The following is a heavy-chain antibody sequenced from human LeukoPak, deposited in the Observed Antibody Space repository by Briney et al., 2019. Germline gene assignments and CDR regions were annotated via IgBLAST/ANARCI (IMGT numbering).Heavy chain of an antibody. CDR2: ISGGGAGT. CDR1: GLSFSFYA. CDR3: AKDFDRYNIQFDY. V-gene: IGHV3-23*01. D-gene: IGHD3-9*01. Sequence: GGSLRLSCAASGLSFSFYAMSWVRQAPGKGLEWVSSISGGGAGTYYADSVRGRFTISRDNSKNTLYLQMNSLRAEDTALYYCAKDFDRYNIQFDYWGQGALVAVSS. J-gene: IGHJ4*02.